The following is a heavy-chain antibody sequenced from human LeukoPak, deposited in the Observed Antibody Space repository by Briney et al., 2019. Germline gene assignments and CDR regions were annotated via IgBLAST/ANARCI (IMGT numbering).Heavy chain of an antibody. V-gene: IGHV4-31*03. CDR3: ARGRYSGYPNNWFDP. J-gene: IGHJ5*02. D-gene: IGHD5-12*01. Sequence: SETLSLTCTVSGGSISSGGHYWSWIRQHPGKGLEWIGYIYYSGSTYYNPSLKGRVTISVDTSKNQFSLKLSSVTAADTAVYFCARGRYSGYPNNWFDPWGQGTLVTVSS. CDR1: GGSISSGGHY. CDR2: IYYSGST.